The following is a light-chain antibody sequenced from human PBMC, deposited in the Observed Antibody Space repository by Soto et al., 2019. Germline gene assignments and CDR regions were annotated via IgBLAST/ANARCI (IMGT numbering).Light chain of an antibody. CDR3: QKYNSAPLT. V-gene: IGKV1-27*01. J-gene: IGKJ1*01. CDR1: QGISNY. CDR2: AAS. Sequence: DIHMTQSPSSLSASVGDRVTIPCRASQGISNYLAWYQQKPGKVPKLLIYAASTSQSGVPSRFSGSGSGTDFTLTISSLQPEDVATYYCQKYNSAPLTFGQGTKVDIK.